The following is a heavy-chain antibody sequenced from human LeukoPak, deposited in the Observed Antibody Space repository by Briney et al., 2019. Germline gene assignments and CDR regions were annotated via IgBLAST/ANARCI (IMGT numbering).Heavy chain of an antibody. CDR1: GFTFSSYA. Sequence: PGGSLRLSCAASGFTFSSYAMTWVRQAPGKGPEWVSAFSATDGSAQYAESVKGRFTISRDNSKNRLYLQMNSLRAEDTAVYYCAKARIAAAGTGAFDVWGQGTMVTVSS. J-gene: IGHJ3*01. V-gene: IGHV3-23*01. D-gene: IGHD6-13*01. CDR2: FSATDGSA. CDR3: AKARIAAAGTGAFDV.